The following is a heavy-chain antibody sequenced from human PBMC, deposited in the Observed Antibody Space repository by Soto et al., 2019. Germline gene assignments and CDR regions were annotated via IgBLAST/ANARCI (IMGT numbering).Heavy chain of an antibody. D-gene: IGHD3-9*01. CDR2: IGTAGDT. V-gene: IGHV3-13*01. CDR1: GFTFSSYD. J-gene: IGHJ6*02. CDR3: ARARVGYDILTGYYRDFYYGMDV. Sequence: GGSLRLSCAASGFTFSSYDMHWVRQATGKGLEWVSAIGTAGDTYYPGSVKGRFTISRENAKNSLYLQMNSLRAGDTAVYCCARARVGYDILTGYYRDFYYGMDVWGQGTTVTVSS.